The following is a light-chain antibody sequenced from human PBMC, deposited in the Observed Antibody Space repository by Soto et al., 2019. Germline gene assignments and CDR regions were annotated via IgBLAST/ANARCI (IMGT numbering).Light chain of an antibody. CDR3: CSYAGSYTLV. CDR2: DVT. J-gene: IGLJ2*01. V-gene: IGLV2-11*01. Sequence: QSALTQPRSVSGSPGQSVTISCTGTSSDIGDSNYVSWYQQHLGKAPKLLIYDVTRRPSGVPDRFSGSKSGNTASLTISGLQAEDEADYFCCSYAGSYTLVFGGGTKLTVL. CDR1: SSDIGDSNY.